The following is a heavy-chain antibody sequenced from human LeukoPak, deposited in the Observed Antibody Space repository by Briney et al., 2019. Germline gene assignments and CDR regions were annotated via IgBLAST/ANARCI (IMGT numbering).Heavy chain of an antibody. D-gene: IGHD6-13*01. CDR3: AKVPRQHDNWFDP. CDR2: ITASGTAM. V-gene: IGHV3-48*02. J-gene: IGHJ5*02. CDR1: GFTFSSYS. Sequence: GGSLRLSCAASGFTFSSYSMNWVRQAPGKGLEWVSHITASGTAMFYADSVKGRFTISRDNAKNSLYLQMNSLRDEDTAVYYCAKVPRQHDNWFDPWGQGTLVTVSS.